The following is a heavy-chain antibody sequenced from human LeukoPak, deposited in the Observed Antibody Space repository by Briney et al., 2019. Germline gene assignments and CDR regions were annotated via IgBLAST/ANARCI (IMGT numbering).Heavy chain of an antibody. Sequence: GGSLRLSCATSRFTFRSYAMSWVRQAPGKGLEWVSGISGSGGTTYYADSVKGRSTISRDNSKNTLYLQMNSLRVEDTALYYCAKEGFGGGSWPTNFDYWGQGTLVTVSS. CDR3: AKEGFGGGSWPTNFDY. CDR2: ISGSGGTT. CDR1: RFTFRSYA. J-gene: IGHJ4*02. V-gene: IGHV3-23*01. D-gene: IGHD3-10*01.